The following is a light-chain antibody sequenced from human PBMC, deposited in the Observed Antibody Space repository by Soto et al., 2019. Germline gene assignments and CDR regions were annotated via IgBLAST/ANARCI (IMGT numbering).Light chain of an antibody. Sequence: IGWAPSRDTLYMSPGARATLSCRASQSIRNNLAWYQQRPGQTPTLLIYGASTRAPGVPANFRGSGSGTEFTLTFDVRKSEHLALCWWQQSANWPPAFGGGTKVDIK. V-gene: IGKV3-15*01. CDR2: GAS. CDR3: QQSANWPPA. CDR1: QSIRNN. J-gene: IGKJ4*01.